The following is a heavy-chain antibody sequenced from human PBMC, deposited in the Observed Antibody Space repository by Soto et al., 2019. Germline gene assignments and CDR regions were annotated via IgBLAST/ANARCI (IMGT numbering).Heavy chain of an antibody. CDR3: ARDRSRRDGLSPNGFYP. CDR1: GFTFSSYN. J-gene: IGHJ5*02. Sequence: DVQLVESGGGLVKPGGSLRLSCAASGFTFSSYNMNWVRQAPGKGLEWVSSISAVSTYMYYADSVKGRFTISRDNDKKSRYLQTNSLRAEDSAVYYCARDRSRRDGLSPNGFYPWGQGTLVTVSA. CDR2: ISAVSTYM. V-gene: IGHV3-21*01. D-gene: IGHD4-17*01.